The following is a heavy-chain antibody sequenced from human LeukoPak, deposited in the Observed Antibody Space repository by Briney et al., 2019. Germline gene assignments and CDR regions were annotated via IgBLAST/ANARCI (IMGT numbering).Heavy chain of an antibody. V-gene: IGHV3-15*01. J-gene: IGHJ4*02. CDR2: IKSKKDGGTT. D-gene: IGHD3-22*01. Sequence: PGGSLRLSCAASRFTFSNYWMGWVRQAPGKGLEWVGRIKSKKDGGTTEFAAPVRGRFTISRDDSQNTLYLQMNSLTSDDTAVYYCTQGSGFYYDYWGQGTLVTVSS. CDR1: RFTFSNYW. CDR3: TQGSGFYYDY.